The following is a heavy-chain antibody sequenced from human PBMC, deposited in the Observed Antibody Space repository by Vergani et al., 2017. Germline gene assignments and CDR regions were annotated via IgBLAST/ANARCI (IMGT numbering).Heavy chain of an antibody. Sequence: EVQLVQSGAEVKKPGESLRISCKGSGYSFTSYWISWVRQMPGKGLEWMGRIDPSDSYTNYSPSFQGHVTISADKSISTAYLQWSRLKASDTAMYYCARRSYCSSTSCYNGGRAFDIWGQGTMVTVSS. D-gene: IGHD2-2*02. CDR3: ARRSYCSSTSCYNGGRAFDI. J-gene: IGHJ3*02. V-gene: IGHV5-10-1*03. CDR2: IDPSDSYT. CDR1: GYSFTSYW.